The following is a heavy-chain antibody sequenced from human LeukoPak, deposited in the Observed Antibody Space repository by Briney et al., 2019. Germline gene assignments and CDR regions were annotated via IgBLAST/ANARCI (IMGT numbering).Heavy chain of an antibody. CDR3: ARGIADYGDYVYYFDY. Sequence: SETLSLTCSVSGGSISSSSYYWGWIRQPPGKGLEWIGSIYYSGSTYYNPSLKSRVTISVDTSKNQFSLKLSSVTAADTAVYYCARGIADYGDYVYYFDYWGQGTLVTVSS. CDR2: IYYSGST. D-gene: IGHD4-17*01. V-gene: IGHV4-39*01. CDR1: GGSISSSSYY. J-gene: IGHJ4*02.